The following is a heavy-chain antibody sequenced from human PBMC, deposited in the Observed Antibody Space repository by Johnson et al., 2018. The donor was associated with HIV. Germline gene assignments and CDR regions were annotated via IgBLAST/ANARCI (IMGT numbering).Heavy chain of an antibody. CDR3: AKLSACENGGYCFAALGDDAFDI. CDR1: GFTFSGYS. CDR2: ISDNGTNT. J-gene: IGHJ3*02. V-gene: IGHV3-30*18. Sequence: QVQLVESGGGLVKPGGSLRLSCAASGFTFSGYSLSWIRQAPGKGLEWVSVISDNGTNTYYADSVKGRFTISRDNSKNTLYLQMNSLRAEDTAVYYCAKLSACENGGYCFAALGDDAFDIWGQGTMVTVSS. D-gene: IGHD2-21*01.